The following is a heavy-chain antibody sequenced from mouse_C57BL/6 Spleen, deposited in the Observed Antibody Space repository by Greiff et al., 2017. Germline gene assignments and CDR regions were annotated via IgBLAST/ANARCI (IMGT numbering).Heavy chain of an antibody. CDR2: ISSGGSYT. J-gene: IGHJ2*01. CDR1: GFTFSSYG. Sequence: EVQLQESGGDLVKPGGSLKLSCAASGFTFSSYGMSWVRQTPDKRLEWVATISSGGSYTYYPDSVKGRFTISRDNAKNTLYLQMRSLKSEDTAMYYCARGGFYYGSSGYYFDYWGQGTTLTVSS. D-gene: IGHD1-1*01. CDR3: ARGGFYYGSSGYYFDY. V-gene: IGHV5-6*01.